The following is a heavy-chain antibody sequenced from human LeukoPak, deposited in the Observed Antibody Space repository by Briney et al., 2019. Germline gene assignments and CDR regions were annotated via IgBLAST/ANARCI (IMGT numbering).Heavy chain of an antibody. V-gene: IGHV1-2*02. CDR3: ARGDYYDSSAHYDP. D-gene: IGHD3-22*01. J-gene: IGHJ5*02. CDR1: GYAFTGYS. Sequence: ASVKVSCKASGYAFTGYSVHWVRQAPGQGLEWMGWINPNSGGTKYALKFQGRVTMTRDTSISTAYMELSRLTSDDTAVYYCARGDYYDSSAHYDPWGQGTLVTVSS. CDR2: INPNSGGT.